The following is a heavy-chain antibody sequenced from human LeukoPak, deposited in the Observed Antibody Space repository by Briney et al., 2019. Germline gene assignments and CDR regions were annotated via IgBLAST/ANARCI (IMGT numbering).Heavy chain of an antibody. CDR3: TKTRGDDSSGYYLFDY. D-gene: IGHD3-22*01. CDR2: IRSKANSYAT. CDR1: GYTFTSYY. Sequence: ASVKVSCKASGYTFTSYYMHWVRQAPGQGLEWVGRIRSKANSYATAYAASVKGRFTISRDDSKNTAYLQMNSLKTEDTAVYYCTKTRGDDSSGYYLFDYWGQGTLVTVSS. J-gene: IGHJ4*02. V-gene: IGHV3-73*01.